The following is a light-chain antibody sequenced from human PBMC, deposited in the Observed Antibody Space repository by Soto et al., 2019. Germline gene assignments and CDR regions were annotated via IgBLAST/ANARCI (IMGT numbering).Light chain of an antibody. CDR1: QGISNY. V-gene: IGKV1-9*01. CDR2: AAS. Sequence: DIQLTQSPSFLSASVGDRVTITCRASQGISNYVLWYQQKPGKAPKLLIYAASTLQSGDASRFSGSGSGTEFTLTISSLQPEDFAIYYCQHLDSYPITFGQGTRLETK. CDR3: QHLDSYPIT. J-gene: IGKJ5*01.